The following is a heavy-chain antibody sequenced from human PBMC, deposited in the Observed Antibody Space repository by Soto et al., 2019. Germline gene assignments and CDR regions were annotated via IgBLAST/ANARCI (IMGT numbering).Heavy chain of an antibody. Sequence: VKVSCKASGGTFSSYTISWVRQAPGQGLEWMGRIIPILGIANYAQKFQGRVTITADKSTSTAYMELSSLRSEDTAVYYCARDRRTSCSGGSCYPLDYWGQGTLVTVSS. V-gene: IGHV1-69*10. D-gene: IGHD2-15*01. CDR2: IIPILGIA. J-gene: IGHJ4*02. CDR3: ARDRRTSCSGGSCYPLDY. CDR1: GGTFSSYT.